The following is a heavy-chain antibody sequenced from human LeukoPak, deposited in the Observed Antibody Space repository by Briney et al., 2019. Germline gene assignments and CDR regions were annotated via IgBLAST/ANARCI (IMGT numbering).Heavy chain of an antibody. CDR1: GFTFSSYA. CDR2: ISGSGGST. V-gene: IGHV3-23*01. D-gene: IGHD3-22*01. CDR3: AKDHYYDSSGYTTTMDV. J-gene: IGHJ6*02. Sequence: GGSLRLSCAASGFTFSSYAVSWVRQAPGKGLEWVSAISGSGGSTYYADSVKGRFTISRDNSKNTLYLQMNSLRAEDTAVYYCAKDHYYDSSGYTTTMDVWGQGTTVTVSS.